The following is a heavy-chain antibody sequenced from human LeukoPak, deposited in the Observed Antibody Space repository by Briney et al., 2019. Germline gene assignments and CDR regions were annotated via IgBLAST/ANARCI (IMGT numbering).Heavy chain of an antibody. CDR1: GLSFSSYA. V-gene: IGHV3-23*01. J-gene: IGHJ6*02. D-gene: IGHD2-21*02. CDR2: ISGNGDST. Sequence: GGSLRLSCAASGLSFSSYAMSWVRQAPGKGLEWVSSISGNGDSTYYADSVKGRFTISRDNSKNTLYLQMNSLRAEDTAVYYCAKAVVTAIPSLPGMDVWGQGTTVTVSS. CDR3: AKAVVTAIPSLPGMDV.